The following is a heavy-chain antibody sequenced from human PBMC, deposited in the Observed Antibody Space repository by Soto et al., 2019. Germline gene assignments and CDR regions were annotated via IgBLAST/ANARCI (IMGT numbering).Heavy chain of an antibody. CDR1: GYTFTSYD. D-gene: IGHD3-22*01. Sequence: ASVKVSCKASGYTFTSYDINWVRQATGQGLEWMGWMNTNSGNTGYAQKFQGRVTMTRNTSISQAYMELSSLRSEDTAVYSCARDAYDSSGYYRYWGQGTLVTVSS. CDR3: ARDAYDSSGYYRY. V-gene: IGHV1-8*01. CDR2: MNTNSGNT. J-gene: IGHJ4*02.